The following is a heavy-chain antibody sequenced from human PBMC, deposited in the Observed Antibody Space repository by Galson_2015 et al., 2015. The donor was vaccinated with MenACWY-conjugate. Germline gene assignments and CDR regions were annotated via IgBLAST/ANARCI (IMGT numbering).Heavy chain of an antibody. CDR2: IKQDGSGK. CDR1: GFTFSNSW. V-gene: IGHV3-7*01. J-gene: IGHJ3*01. Sequence: SLRLSCAPSGFTFSNSWMGWVRQAPGKGLEWVANIKQDGSGKYYVDFVKGRFIISRDNAKNSLFLQMDSLRAEDTALYYCARAKEQWLSKTFDLWGQGTMVTVSS. D-gene: IGHD6-19*01. CDR3: ARAKEQWLSKTFDL.